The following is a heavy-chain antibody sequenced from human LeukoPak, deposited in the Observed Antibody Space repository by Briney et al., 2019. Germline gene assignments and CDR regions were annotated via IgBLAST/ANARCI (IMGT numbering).Heavy chain of an antibody. CDR3: AREITMGRGVPLYYFDY. J-gene: IGHJ4*02. Sequence: ASARVSCKASGYTFTSYGISWVREAPGQGREWMGWISAYNGNTNYAQKLQGRVTTTTDTSTSTAYMELRSLRADDTAVYYCAREITMGRGVPLYYFDYWGQGTMVTVSS. D-gene: IGHD3-10*01. V-gene: IGHV1-18*04. CDR1: GYTFTSYG. CDR2: ISAYNGNT.